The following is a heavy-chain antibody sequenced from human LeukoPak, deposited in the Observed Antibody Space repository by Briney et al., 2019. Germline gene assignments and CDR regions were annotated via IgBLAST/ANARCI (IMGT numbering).Heavy chain of an antibody. CDR1: GFALSSYN. J-gene: IGHJ3*02. D-gene: IGHD6-13*01. CDR3: AKGSAAAGTIYTFDI. CDR2: ITGSGGSA. V-gene: IGHV3-23*01. Sequence: PGGSLRLSCVASGFALSSYNMNWVRLAPGKGLEWVSAITGSGGSAYYADSVKGRFTISRDNSKNTLNQQMNSLRAEDTAVYYCAKGSAAAGTIYTFDIWGQGTMVTVSS.